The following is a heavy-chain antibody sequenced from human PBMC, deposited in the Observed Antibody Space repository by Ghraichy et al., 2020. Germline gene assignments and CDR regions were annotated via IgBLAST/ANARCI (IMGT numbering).Heavy chain of an antibody. CDR3: ARRWRYYRSGSFDY. J-gene: IGHJ4*02. CDR2: IYYSGTT. D-gene: IGHD3-10*01. Sequence: SETLSLTCTVSGGSISSSSYYWGWIRQPPGKGLEWIGDIYYSGTTYYNPSLKSRVTISVDTSKNQFSLKLSSLTAADTTVYYCARRWRYYRSGSFDYWGQGTLVTVSS. V-gene: IGHV4-39*01. CDR1: GGSISSSSYY.